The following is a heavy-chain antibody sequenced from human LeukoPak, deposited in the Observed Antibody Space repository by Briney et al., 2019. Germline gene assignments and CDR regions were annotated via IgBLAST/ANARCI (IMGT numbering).Heavy chain of an antibody. Sequence: SETLSLTCTVSGGSISSYYWSWIRQPPGRGLEWIGYIYYSGSGSTNYNPSLKSRVSISVDTSKNHFSLKLSSVTAADTAVYYCARRGGHGGSFDYWGQGTLVTVSS. J-gene: IGHJ4*02. V-gene: IGHV4-59*08. D-gene: IGHD4-23*01. CDR3: ARRGGHGGSFDY. CDR2: IYYSGSGST. CDR1: GGSISSYY.